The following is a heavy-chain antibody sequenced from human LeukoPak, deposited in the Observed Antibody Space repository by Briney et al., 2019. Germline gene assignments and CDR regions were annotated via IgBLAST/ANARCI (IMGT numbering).Heavy chain of an antibody. V-gene: IGHV4-61*02. CDR2: IYTSGST. CDR3: ARGVTTPHYYYYYYMDV. D-gene: IGHD4-11*01. J-gene: IGHJ6*03. Sequence: SQTLSLTCTVSGGSISSGSSYWSWIRQPAGKGLEWIGRIYTSGSTNYNPSLKSRVTISVDTSKNQFSLKLSSVTAADTAVYYCARGVTTPHYYYYYYMDVWGKGTTVTVSS. CDR1: GGSISSGSSY.